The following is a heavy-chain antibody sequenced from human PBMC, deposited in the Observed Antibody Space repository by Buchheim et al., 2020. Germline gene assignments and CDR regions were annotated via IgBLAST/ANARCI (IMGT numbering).Heavy chain of an antibody. CDR3: ARAGTGITIFGGVNGLDV. CDR1: GFTFSNYW. D-gene: IGHD3-3*01. V-gene: IGHV3-7*01. J-gene: IGHJ6*02. Sequence: EVQLEESGGGLVLPGGSLRLSCAGSGFTFSNYWMTWVRQAPGMGLEWVANIKQDGSEKIYVDSVEGRFTISRDNAKSSLSLHMSSLKAEDTAVYYCARAGTGITIFGGVNGLDVWGQGAT. CDR2: IKQDGSEK.